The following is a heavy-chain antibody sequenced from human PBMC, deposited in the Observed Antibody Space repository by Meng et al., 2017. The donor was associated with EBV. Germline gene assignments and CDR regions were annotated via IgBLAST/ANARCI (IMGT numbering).Heavy chain of an antibody. Sequence: VRLVRSGGDLVKPGGSLRLSCAAFGFIFSDSYMSWIRQTPGKGLEWISYISNSGTTIKYADSVKGRFTISRDNAKNSLYLQMNSLRADDTAVYYCARGSGRWTFDYWGQGTLVTVSS. D-gene: IGHD1-26*01. CDR1: GFIFSDSY. V-gene: IGHV3-11*01. CDR3: ARGSGRWTFDY. CDR2: ISNSGTTI. J-gene: IGHJ4*02.